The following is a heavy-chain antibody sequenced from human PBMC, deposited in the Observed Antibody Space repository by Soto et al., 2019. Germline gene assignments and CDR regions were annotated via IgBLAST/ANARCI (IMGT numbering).Heavy chain of an antibody. V-gene: IGHV1-18*01. D-gene: IGHD2-15*01. CDR2: ISIYNANT. Sequence: GASVKVSCSASGYSFTRYGITWVRQAPGQGLEWMGWISIYNANTNYAQKFQGRVTMTTDTSTSTAYMELRSLTSDDTAVYYCAREGYCSSGSCALYSHDFFGVDVWGQGTTVTVSS. CDR1: GYSFTRYG. J-gene: IGHJ6*02. CDR3: AREGYCSSGSCALYSHDFFGVDV.